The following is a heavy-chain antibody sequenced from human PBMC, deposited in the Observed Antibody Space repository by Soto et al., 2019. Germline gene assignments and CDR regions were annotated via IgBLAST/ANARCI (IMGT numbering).Heavy chain of an antibody. J-gene: IGHJ4*01. CDR3: ARDRDYYDSSD. V-gene: IGHV3-21*01. D-gene: IGHD3-22*01. CDR2: ISSSSSYI. CDR1: GVTFRSYS. Sequence: GESLRLPGTASGVTFRSYSMNRILQAPGKGLEWVSSISSSSSYIYYADSVKGRFTISRDNAKNSLYLQMNSLRADDTAVYYCARDRDYYDSSDWGHGTLVTV.